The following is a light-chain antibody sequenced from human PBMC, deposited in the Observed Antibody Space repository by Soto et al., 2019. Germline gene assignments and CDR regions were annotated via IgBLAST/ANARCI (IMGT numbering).Light chain of an antibody. V-gene: IGLV2-14*01. CDR3: SSFTSRFTFV. Sequence: QSALTQPASVSGSPGQSFAISCTGTRSDVGAYNYVSWYQQHPGKSPKLMISEVTNRPSGVSDRFSGSKSGNTASLTISGLQAEDEADYYCSSFTSRFTFVFGTGTKVTVL. CDR1: RSDVGAYNY. J-gene: IGLJ1*01. CDR2: EVT.